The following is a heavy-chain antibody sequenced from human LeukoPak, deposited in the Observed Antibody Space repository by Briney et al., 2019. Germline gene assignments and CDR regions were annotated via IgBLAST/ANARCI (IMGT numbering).Heavy chain of an antibody. J-gene: IGHJ5*02. Sequence: SETLSLTCTVSGGSISGSSYYWGWIRQPPGKGLEWIGSIYYSGSTYYNPSLKSRVTISVDTSKNQFSLKLSSVTAADTAVYYCATSYYGSGTYYNWFDPWGQGTLVTVSS. D-gene: IGHD3-10*01. CDR1: GGSISGSSYY. V-gene: IGHV4-39*07. CDR3: ATSYYGSGTYYNWFDP. CDR2: IYYSGST.